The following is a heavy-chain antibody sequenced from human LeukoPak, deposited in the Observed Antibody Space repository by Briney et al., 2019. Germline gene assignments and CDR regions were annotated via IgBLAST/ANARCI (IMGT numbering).Heavy chain of an antibody. CDR2: INPNSGGT. CDR1: GYTFTGYY. Sequence: ASVKVSCKASGYTFTGYYMHWVRQAPGQGLEWMGWINPNSGGTNYAQKFQGRVTMTRDTSISTAYMELSRLRSDDTAVYYCARSPFIVRALDYWGQGTLVTVSS. J-gene: IGHJ4*02. D-gene: IGHD3-10*01. CDR3: ARSPFIVRALDY. V-gene: IGHV1-2*02.